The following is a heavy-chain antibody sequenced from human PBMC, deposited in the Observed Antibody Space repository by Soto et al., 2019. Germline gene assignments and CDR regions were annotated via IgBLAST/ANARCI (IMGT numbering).Heavy chain of an antibody. CDR1: GFTFSSYA. Sequence: LRLSCAASGFTFSSYAMSWVRQAPGKGLEWVPAISGSGGSTYYADSVKGRFTISRDNSKNTLYLQMNSLRAEDTAVYYCAKDRVYYYDSSGLFDPWGQGTLVTVSS. J-gene: IGHJ5*02. D-gene: IGHD3-22*01. CDR3: AKDRVYYYDSSGLFDP. V-gene: IGHV3-23*01. CDR2: ISGSGGST.